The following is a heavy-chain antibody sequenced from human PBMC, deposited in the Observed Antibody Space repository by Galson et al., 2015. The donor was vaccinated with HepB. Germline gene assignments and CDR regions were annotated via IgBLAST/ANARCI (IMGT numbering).Heavy chain of an antibody. CDR1: GYTFTSYA. Sequence: SVKVSCKASGYTFTSYAMHWVRQAPGQRLEWMGWINAGNGNTKYSQKFQGRVTITRDTSASTAYMELSSLRSEDTAVYYCATPSVATITYYYYGMDVWGQGTTVTVSS. V-gene: IGHV1-3*01. J-gene: IGHJ6*02. D-gene: IGHD5-12*01. CDR2: INAGNGNT. CDR3: ATPSVATITYYYYGMDV.